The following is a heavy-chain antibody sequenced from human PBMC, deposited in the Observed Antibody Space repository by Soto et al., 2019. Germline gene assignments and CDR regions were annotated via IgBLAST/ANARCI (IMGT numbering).Heavy chain of an antibody. Sequence: SETLSLTCTVSGGSISSSSYYWGCIRQPPGKGLEWIGSIYYSGSTYYNPSLKSRVTISVDTSKNQFSLKLSSVTAADTAVYYCARHGREYSSSSFRSHYYYYYGMDVWGQGATVTVSS. D-gene: IGHD6-6*01. CDR3: ARHGREYSSSSFRSHYYYYYGMDV. J-gene: IGHJ6*02. CDR2: IYYSGST. CDR1: GGSISSSSYY. V-gene: IGHV4-39*01.